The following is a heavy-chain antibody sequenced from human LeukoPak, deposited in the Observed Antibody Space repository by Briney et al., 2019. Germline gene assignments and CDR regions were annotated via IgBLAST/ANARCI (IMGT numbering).Heavy chain of an antibody. V-gene: IGHV4-59*08. Sequence: PSETLSLTCTVSGGSISHYFWSWIRQPPGKAQEWIGYIYYSGSTNYNPSLKSRVTISVDPSKNQFSLKLNSVTAADTAVYYCAKTVAGYWYFDLWGRGTLVTVSS. CDR2: IYYSGST. D-gene: IGHD6-19*01. CDR3: AKTVAGYWYFDL. J-gene: IGHJ2*01. CDR1: GGSISHYF.